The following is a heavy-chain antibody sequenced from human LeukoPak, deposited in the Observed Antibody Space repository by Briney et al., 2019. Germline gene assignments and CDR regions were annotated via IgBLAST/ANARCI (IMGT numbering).Heavy chain of an antibody. CDR3: VHRPLRAPFFDY. CDR2: SYWDDDK. Sequence: GPTPLHPPPTLTLSCIFSGSSPSTRGGGVGCIRQPPGKALEWLALSYWDDDKRYSPSLKSRITITKDTSKNQVVRTLTNVDPEDTAAYYCVHRPLRAPFFDYWGQGSLVSVSS. J-gene: IGHJ4*02. D-gene: IGHD3-9*01. CDR1: GSSPSTRGGG. V-gene: IGHV2-5*02.